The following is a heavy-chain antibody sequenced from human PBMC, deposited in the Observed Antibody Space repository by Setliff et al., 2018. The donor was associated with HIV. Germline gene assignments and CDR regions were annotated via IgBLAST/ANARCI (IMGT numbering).Heavy chain of an antibody. J-gene: IGHJ4*02. D-gene: IGHD3-22*01. V-gene: IGHV4-38-2*02. CDR3: AGSGGYYDSSGKMRDY. CDR1: GYSISSGYY. Sequence: KPSETLSLTCTVSGYSISSGYYWGWIRQPPGKGLEWIGSIYHSGSTYYNPSLKSRVTISVDTSKNQFSLKLSSVTAADTAVYYCAGSGGYYDSSGKMRDYWGQGTLVTAPQ. CDR2: IYHSGST.